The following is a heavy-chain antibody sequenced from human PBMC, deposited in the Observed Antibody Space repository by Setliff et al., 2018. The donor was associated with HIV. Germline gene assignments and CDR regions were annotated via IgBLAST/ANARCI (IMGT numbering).Heavy chain of an antibody. CDR1: DDSFSNYD. V-gene: IGHV4-4*07. J-gene: IGHJ3*02. D-gene: IGHD3-3*01. CDR3: ARDRSGTSYAGDDAFDI. CDR2: ISAGGYT. Sequence: SETLSLTCVVSDDSFSNYDWTWIRQLPGEGLEWIGRISAGGYTYYNPSLQSRVTMSVDMSKNQFSLKLSSVTAADTAIYYCARDRSGTSYAGDDAFDIWGQGTMVTVSS.